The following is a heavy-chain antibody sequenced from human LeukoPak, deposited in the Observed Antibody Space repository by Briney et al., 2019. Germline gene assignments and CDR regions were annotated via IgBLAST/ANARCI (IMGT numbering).Heavy chain of an antibody. CDR3: ARVDGRPDY. CDR2: INTYNVNT. J-gene: IGHJ4*02. D-gene: IGHD2-15*01. Sequence: ASVEVSCKTSGYTFTNYGISWVRQAPGQGLEWMGWINTYNVNTNYAQKYQGRVTFTRSTSISTAYMEVSSLRSEDTAVYYCARVDGRPDYWGQGTLVTVSS. CDR1: GYTFTNYG. V-gene: IGHV1-8*03.